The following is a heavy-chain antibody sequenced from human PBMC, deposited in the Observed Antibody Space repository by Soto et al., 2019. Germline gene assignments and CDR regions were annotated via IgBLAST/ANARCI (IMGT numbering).Heavy chain of an antibody. CDR1: GYSFTSYW. Sequence: PGESLKISCKGSGYSFTSYWIGCVRQMPGKGLEGMGITYPGESGTRYSPSFQGQVTISVDKSTSTAYLQWSSLKASDTAMYYCARNDYGGNSLEHWGQGTMVTVSS. V-gene: IGHV5-51*01. J-gene: IGHJ5*02. CDR2: TYPGESGT. D-gene: IGHD4-17*01. CDR3: ARNDYGGNSLEH.